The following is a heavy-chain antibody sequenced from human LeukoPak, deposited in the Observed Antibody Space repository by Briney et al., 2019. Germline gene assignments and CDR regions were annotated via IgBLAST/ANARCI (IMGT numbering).Heavy chain of an antibody. CDR1: GYTLTQLS. V-gene: IGHV1-24*01. D-gene: IGHD1-7*01. J-gene: IGHJ4*02. Sequence: KVSCKVSGYTLTQLSMHWVRQAPGKGLEWMGGFDPEDGETIYAQKFQGRVTMTEDTSTDTAYMELSSLRSEDTAVYYCATDGLSGLSTGTKSFDYWGQGTLVTVSS. CDR3: ATDGLSGLSTGTKSFDY. CDR2: FDPEDGET.